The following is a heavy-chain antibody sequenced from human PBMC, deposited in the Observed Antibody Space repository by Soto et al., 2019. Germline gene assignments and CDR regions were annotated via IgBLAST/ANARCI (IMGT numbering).Heavy chain of an antibody. D-gene: IGHD3-10*01. CDR2: MNEDGGTT. CDR3: ASDLSGRADV. Sequence: PWWSLRLSCSASVFSFSSYWMHWFRQVPGKGLVWVARMNEDGGTTDYADSVKGRFTISRDNAKNTLYLQMNSLRVEDTAVYYCASDLSGRADVWGQGTTVTVSS. J-gene: IGHJ6*02. V-gene: IGHV3-74*01. CDR1: VFSFSSYW.